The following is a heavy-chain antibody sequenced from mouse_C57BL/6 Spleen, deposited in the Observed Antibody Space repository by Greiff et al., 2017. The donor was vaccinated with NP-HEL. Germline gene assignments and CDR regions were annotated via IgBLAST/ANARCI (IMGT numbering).Heavy chain of an antibody. CDR2: IDPSDSYT. V-gene: IGHV1-50*01. CDR3: ARDYYYGGNYLDY. CDR1: GYTFTSYW. D-gene: IGHD1-1*01. Sequence: QVQLQQPGAELVKPGASVKLSCKASGYTFTSYWMQWVKQRPGQGLEWIGEIDPSDSYTNYNQKFKGKATLTVDTSSSTAYMQLSSLTSEDSAVYYCARDYYYGGNYLDYWGQGTTLTVSS. J-gene: IGHJ2*01.